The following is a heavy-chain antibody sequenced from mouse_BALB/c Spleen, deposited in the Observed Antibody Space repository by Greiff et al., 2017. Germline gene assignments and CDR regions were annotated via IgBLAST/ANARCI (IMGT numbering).Heavy chain of an antibody. CDR2: ISSGSSTI. CDR3: ARNGGYYAYYFDY. CDR1: GFTFSSFG. V-gene: IGHV5-17*02. D-gene: IGHD2-3*01. Sequence: EVKVVESGGGLVQPGGSRKLSCAASGFTFSSFGMHWVRQAPEKGLEWVAYISSGSSTIYYADTVKGRFTISRDNPKNTLFLQMTSLRSEDTAMYYCARNGGYYAYYFDYWGQGTTLTVSS. J-gene: IGHJ2*01.